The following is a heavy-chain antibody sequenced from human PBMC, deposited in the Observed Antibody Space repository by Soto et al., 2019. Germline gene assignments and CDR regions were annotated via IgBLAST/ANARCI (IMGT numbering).Heavy chain of an antibody. J-gene: IGHJ4*02. CDR1: GFTVSSTY. D-gene: IGHD1-26*01. Sequence: GGSLRLSCAASGFTVSSTYMSWVRQAPGKGLEWVSVIYSGGSTFYADSVKGRFTISRDNSKNTLYLHMNSLRAEDTAVYYCAKMYSGSSPLQYWGQGTLVTXSS. CDR2: IYSGGST. V-gene: IGHV3-53*01. CDR3: AKMYSGSSPLQY.